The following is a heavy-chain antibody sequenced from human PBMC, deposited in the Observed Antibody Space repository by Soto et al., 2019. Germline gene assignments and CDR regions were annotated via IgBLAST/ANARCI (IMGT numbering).Heavy chain of an antibody. D-gene: IGHD3-10*01. J-gene: IGHJ4*02. CDR3: ARGVRD. Sequence: QVQLQESGPGLVKPSQTLSLTCTVSGGSISSGGYHWSWIRQHPGKGLEWIGYIYYSGTSYNPSLKSRVTISVDTSKNQFSLKLSSVNASDTAVYFCARGVRDWGQGTLVTVSS. CDR2: IYYSGT. V-gene: IGHV4-31*03. CDR1: GGSISSGGYH.